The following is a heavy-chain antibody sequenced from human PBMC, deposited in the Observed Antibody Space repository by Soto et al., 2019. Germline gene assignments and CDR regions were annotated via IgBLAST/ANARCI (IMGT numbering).Heavy chain of an antibody. D-gene: IGHD6-19*01. CDR2: IYHSGST. CDR1: GYSISIGYY. V-gene: IGHV4-38-2*01. Sequence: PSETLSLTCAGSGYSISIGYYWGCIRQPPGKGLEWIGSIYHSGSTYYNPSLKSRVTISVDTSKNQFSLKLSSVNAADTAVYYCARASGIAVAGHEYFQHSGQGTLVTVSS. CDR3: ARASGIAVAGHEYFQH. J-gene: IGHJ1*01.